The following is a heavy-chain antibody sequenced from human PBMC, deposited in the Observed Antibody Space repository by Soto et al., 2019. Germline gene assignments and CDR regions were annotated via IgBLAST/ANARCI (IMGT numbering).Heavy chain of an antibody. V-gene: IGHV2-5*01. D-gene: IGHD2-2*01. Sequence: QITLKESGPALVKPPQTLTLTSTFYGFPLSISEVGVSWILQPPGKAPAWLALIYGYDDKFYSPSLKPRLPITKDTSKNQVVLSMTNMEPVDTATYYCTHSFHLLLDYWGQGTLVTVSS. CDR1: GFPLSISEVG. CDR3: THSFHLLLDY. CDR2: IYGYDDK. J-gene: IGHJ4*02.